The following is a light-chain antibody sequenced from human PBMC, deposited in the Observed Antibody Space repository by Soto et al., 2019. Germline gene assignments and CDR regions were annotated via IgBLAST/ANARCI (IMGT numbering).Light chain of an antibody. Sequence: EVVLTQSPDTLSLSPGERATLSCRASQPVSNKYLTWYQQKPGQPPRLLTYGASSRATGVPDRFSGSGSGTDFTLTISRLEPEDFAVYYCHQYGSSPWTLGQGTKVDIK. V-gene: IGKV3-20*01. J-gene: IGKJ1*01. CDR3: HQYGSSPWT. CDR2: GAS. CDR1: QPVSNKY.